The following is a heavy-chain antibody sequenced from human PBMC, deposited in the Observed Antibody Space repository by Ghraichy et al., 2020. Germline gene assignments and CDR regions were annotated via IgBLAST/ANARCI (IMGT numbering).Heavy chain of an antibody. CDR2: ISTGGSTT. J-gene: IGHJ4*02. CDR1: GFTFSDYY. CDR3: ARAGRYSYAFAFDY. V-gene: IGHV3-11*01. D-gene: IGHD5-18*01. Sequence: GESLNISCAASGFTFSDYYMTWIRQAPGKGLEWVSYISTGGSTTYHADSVKGRFTISRDNAKNSLYLQMNSLRAEDTAVYYCARAGRYSYAFAFDYWGQGTLVTVSS.